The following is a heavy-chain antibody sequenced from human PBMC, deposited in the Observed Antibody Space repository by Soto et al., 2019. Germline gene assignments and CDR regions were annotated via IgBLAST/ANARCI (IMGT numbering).Heavy chain of an antibody. J-gene: IGHJ3*02. D-gene: IGHD3-9*01. CDR3: AITYYDILTGRNAFDI. Sequence: QVQLQQWGAGLLKPSETLSLTCAVYGGSFSGYYWSWIRQPPGKGLEWIGEINHSGSTNYNPSLKRRVTISVDTSKNQFSLKLSSVTAADTAVYYCAITYYDILTGRNAFDIWGQGTMVTVSS. V-gene: IGHV4-34*01. CDR2: INHSGST. CDR1: GGSFSGYY.